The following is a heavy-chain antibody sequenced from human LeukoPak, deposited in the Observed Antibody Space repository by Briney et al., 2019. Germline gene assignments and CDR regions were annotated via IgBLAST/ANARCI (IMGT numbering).Heavy chain of an antibody. D-gene: IGHD6-13*01. CDR1: AVTFSSYA. CDR2: ITGSGGST. Sequence: GGSLRLSCAASAVTFSSYAMSWVRQAPGKGLEWVSVITGSGGSTYYAGSVKGRFTISRDNSKNTLYLQMSSLRADDTAVYYCAKGGRIEAAGNIDYWGQGTLVTVSS. V-gene: IGHV3-23*01. J-gene: IGHJ4*02. CDR3: AKGGRIEAAGNIDY.